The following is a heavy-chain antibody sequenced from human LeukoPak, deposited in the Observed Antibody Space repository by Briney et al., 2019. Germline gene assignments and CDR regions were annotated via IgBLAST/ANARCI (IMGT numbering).Heavy chain of an antibody. V-gene: IGHV3-9*01. CDR2: ISWNSGTI. CDR1: GFTFDDYA. Sequence: GGSLRLSCAASGFTFDDYAMHWVRQAPGKGLEWVSSISWNSGTIGYADSVKGRFTISRDNAKNSLYLQMNSLRAEDTAVYYCAREMLAAVAAQSWGQGTLVTVSS. D-gene: IGHD6-19*01. J-gene: IGHJ5*02. CDR3: AREMLAAVAAQS.